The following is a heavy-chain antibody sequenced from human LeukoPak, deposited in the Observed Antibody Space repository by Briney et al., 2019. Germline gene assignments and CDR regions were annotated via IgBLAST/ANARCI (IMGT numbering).Heavy chain of an antibody. J-gene: IGHJ5*02. D-gene: IGHD1-1*01. CDR1: GYTFTGYY. V-gene: IGHV1-2*02. Sequence: GASVKVSCKASGYTFTGYYMHWVRQAPGQGLEWMGWVNPNSGGTNYAQKFQGRVTMTRDTSISTAYMELSRLRSDDTAVYYCARDRYVRLERPRVWFDPWGQGTLVTVSS. CDR2: VNPNSGGT. CDR3: ARDRYVRLERPRVWFDP.